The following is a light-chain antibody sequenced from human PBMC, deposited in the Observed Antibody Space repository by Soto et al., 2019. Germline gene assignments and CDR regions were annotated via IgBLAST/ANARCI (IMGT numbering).Light chain of an antibody. CDR2: AVS. V-gene: IGLV2-11*01. J-gene: IGLJ2*01. CDR3: CSYAGSYVV. CDR1: SSDVGGYNY. Sequence: QSALTQLRSVSGSPGQSVTISCTGTSSDVGGYNYVSWYHQHPGKAPKLMIYAVSKRPSGVPDRFSGSKSGNTASLTISGLQAEDEADYFGCSYAGSYVVFGGGTKLTVL.